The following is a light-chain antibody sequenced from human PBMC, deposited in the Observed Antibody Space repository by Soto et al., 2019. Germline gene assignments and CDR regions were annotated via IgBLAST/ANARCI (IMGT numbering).Light chain of an antibody. CDR2: DTT. V-gene: IGLV7-46*01. Sequence: QSVVTQEPSLTVSPGGTVTLTCGSSDGPVTSNHYPYWYQQRPGQVPRTLIYDTTNRQSWAPARFSGSLVGVKAALTLSGAQPEDEADYYCLLTYSGGRVFGGGTKLTVL. CDR1: DGPVTSNHY. CDR3: LLTYSGGRV. J-gene: IGLJ2*01.